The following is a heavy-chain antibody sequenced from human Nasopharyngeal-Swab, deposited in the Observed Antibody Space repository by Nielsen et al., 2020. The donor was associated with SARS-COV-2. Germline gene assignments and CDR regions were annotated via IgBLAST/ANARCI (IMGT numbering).Heavy chain of an antibody. V-gene: IGHV3-33*06. D-gene: IGHD3-22*01. CDR1: GFTFSSYG. Sequence: GESLKISCAASGFTFSSYGMHWVRQAPGKGLEWVAVIWYDGSNKYYADSVKGRFTISRDNSKNTLYLQMNSLRAEDTAVYYCAKDQGRYYDSRNFDYWGQGTLVTVSS. CDR2: IWYDGSNK. CDR3: AKDQGRYYDSRNFDY. J-gene: IGHJ4*02.